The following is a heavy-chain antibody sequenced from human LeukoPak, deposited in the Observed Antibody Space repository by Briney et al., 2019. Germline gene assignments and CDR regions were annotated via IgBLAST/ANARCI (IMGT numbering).Heavy chain of an antibody. D-gene: IGHD1-1*01. V-gene: IGHV4-34*01. J-gene: IGHJ4*02. Sequence: KSSETLSLTCAVYGGSFSGYYWSWIRQPPGKGLEWIGEINHSGSTNYNLSLKSRVTISVDTSKNQFSLKLSSVTAADTAVYYCARGLEARDFDYWGQGTLVTVSS. CDR3: ARGLEARDFDY. CDR2: INHSGST. CDR1: GGSFSGYY.